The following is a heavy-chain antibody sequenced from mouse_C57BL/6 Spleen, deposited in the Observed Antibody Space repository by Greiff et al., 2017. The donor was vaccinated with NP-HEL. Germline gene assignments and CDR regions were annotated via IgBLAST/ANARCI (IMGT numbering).Heavy chain of an antibody. CDR3: ARHEASGYPRNYYAMDY. V-gene: IGHV1-62-2*01. Sequence: QVQLKQSGAELVKPGASVKLSCKASGYTFTEYTIHWVKQRAGQGLEWIGWFYPGSGSIKYNEKFKDKATLTADKSSSTVSMELSSLTSDDSAVYFCARHEASGYPRNYYAMDYWGQGTSVTVSS. CDR2: FYPGSGSI. D-gene: IGHD3-2*02. CDR1: GYTFTEYT. J-gene: IGHJ4*01.